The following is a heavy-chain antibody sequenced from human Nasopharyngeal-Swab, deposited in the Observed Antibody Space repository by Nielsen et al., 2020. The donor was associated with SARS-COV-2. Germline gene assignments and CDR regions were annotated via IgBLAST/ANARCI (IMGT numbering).Heavy chain of an antibody. CDR3: ARVDADYDFWSGSKSGLFDY. CDR2: INSDGSST. CDR1: GLTFSSYW. Sequence: GGSLRLSCVASGLTFSSYWMHWVRQAPGKGLVGVSRINSDGSSTSYADSVKGRFTISRDNAKNTLYLQMNSLRAEDTAVYYCARVDADYDFWSGSKSGLFDYWGQGTLVTVSS. J-gene: IGHJ4*02. V-gene: IGHV3-74*01. D-gene: IGHD3-3*01.